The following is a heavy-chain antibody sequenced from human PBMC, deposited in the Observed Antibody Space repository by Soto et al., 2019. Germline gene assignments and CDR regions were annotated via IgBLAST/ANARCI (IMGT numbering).Heavy chain of an antibody. V-gene: IGHV3-13*01. D-gene: IGHD6-25*01. CDR1: GFTFSTYD. Sequence: EVQLVESGGGLVQPGGSLRLSCAASGFTFSTYDMHWVRQPTGKGLEWVSAIGTIDDTYYAASVKGRFTISRDDAKKSLYLQTYSLRAGDTAVYYCVREIRGGGSQPLDSWGQGTLVNGSS. CDR2: IGTIDDT. CDR3: VREIRGGGSQPLDS. J-gene: IGHJ4*02.